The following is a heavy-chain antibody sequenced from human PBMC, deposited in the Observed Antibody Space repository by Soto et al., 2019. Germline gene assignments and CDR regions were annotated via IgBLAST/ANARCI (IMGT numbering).Heavy chain of an antibody. D-gene: IGHD1-7*01. CDR2: INHSGST. J-gene: IGHJ4*02. Sequence: PSETLSLTCAVYGGSFSGYYWSWIRQPPGKGLEWIGEINHSGSTNYNPSLKSRVTISVDTSKNQFSLKLSSVTAADTAVYYCASKNWNYPPAYYFDYWGQGTLVTVSS. CDR1: GGSFSGYY. CDR3: ASKNWNYPPAYYFDY. V-gene: IGHV4-34*01.